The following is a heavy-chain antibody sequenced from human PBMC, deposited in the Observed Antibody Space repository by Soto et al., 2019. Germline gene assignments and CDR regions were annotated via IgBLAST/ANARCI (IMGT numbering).Heavy chain of an antibody. V-gene: IGHV1-69*13. J-gene: IGHJ4*02. D-gene: IGHD6-13*01. CDR3: ASPTAAAVYFDY. CDR2: IIPIFGTA. CDR1: GGTFSSYA. Sequence: GASVKVSCKASGGTFSSYAISWVRQAPGQGLEWMGGIIPIFGTANYAQKFQGRVTITADESTSTAYMELSSLRSEDTAVYYCASPTAAAVYFDYWGQGTLVTVSS.